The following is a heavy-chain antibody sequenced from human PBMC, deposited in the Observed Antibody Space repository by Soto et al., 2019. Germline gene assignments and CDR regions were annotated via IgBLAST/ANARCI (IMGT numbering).Heavy chain of an antibody. V-gene: IGHV1-8*01. CDR3: ARAREYYYGMDV. Sequence: QVQLVQAGAEVKKPGASVKVSCKASGYTFTSYDINWVRQATGQGLEWMGWMNPNSGNTGYAQKFQGRVTMTRNTSRSTAYMELSSLRSEDTAVYYCARAREYYYGMDVWGQGTTVTVSS. CDR1: GYTFTSYD. CDR2: MNPNSGNT. J-gene: IGHJ6*02.